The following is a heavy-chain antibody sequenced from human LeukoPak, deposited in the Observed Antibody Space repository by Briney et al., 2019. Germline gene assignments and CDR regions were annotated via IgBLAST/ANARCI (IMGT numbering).Heavy chain of an antibody. CDR3: ARGYVDTAMDTYYYYGMDV. D-gene: IGHD5-18*01. CDR1: GFTFSSYG. J-gene: IGHJ6*02. V-gene: IGHV3-33*08. CDR2: IWYDGSNK. Sequence: GRSLRLSCAASGFTFSSYGMHWVRQAQGEGLEWVAVIWYDGSNKYYADSVKGRFTISIDNSKNTLYLQMNSLRAEDTAVYYCARGYVDTAMDTYYYYGMDVWGQGTTVTVSS.